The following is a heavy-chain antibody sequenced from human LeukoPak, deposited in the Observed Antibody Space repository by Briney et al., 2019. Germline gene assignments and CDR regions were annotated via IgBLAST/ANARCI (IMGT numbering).Heavy chain of an antibody. CDR3: ARSSGSSLDY. V-gene: IGHV3-48*04. Sequence: GGSLRLSCAASGFTFSSYSMNWVRQAPGKGLEWVSYISSSGDTISYADSVKGRFTISRDNAKNSLYLQMDSLRAEDTAAYYCARSSGSSLDYWGQGTLVTVSS. D-gene: IGHD1-26*01. CDR1: GFTFSSYS. J-gene: IGHJ4*02. CDR2: ISSSGDTI.